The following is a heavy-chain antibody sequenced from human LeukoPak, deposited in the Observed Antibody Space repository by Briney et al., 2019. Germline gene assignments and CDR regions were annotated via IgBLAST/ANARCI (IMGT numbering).Heavy chain of an antibody. D-gene: IGHD5-12*01. Sequence: PGGSLRLSCTASGFTFGDYAMSWFRQAPGKGLEWVGFIRSKAYGGTTEYAASVKGRFTISRDDSKSIAYLQMNSLKTEDTAVYYCTRVIEWLRRNTFDYWGQGTLVTVSS. J-gene: IGHJ4*02. V-gene: IGHV3-49*03. CDR2: IRSKAYGGTT. CDR3: TRVIEWLRRNTFDY. CDR1: GFTFGDYA.